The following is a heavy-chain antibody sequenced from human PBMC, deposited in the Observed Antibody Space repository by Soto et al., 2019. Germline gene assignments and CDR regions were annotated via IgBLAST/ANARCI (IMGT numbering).Heavy chain of an antibody. CDR1: GFTFDDYA. J-gene: IGHJ6*02. D-gene: IGHD6-13*01. CDR3: AKDLAAAGGPGYGMDV. CDR2: ISWNSGSI. Sequence: GGSLRLSCAASGFTFDDYAMHWVLQAPGKGLEWVSGISWNSGSIGYADSVKGRFTISRDNAKNSLYLQMNSLRAEDTALYYCAKDLAAAGGPGYGMDVWGQGTTVTVSS. V-gene: IGHV3-9*01.